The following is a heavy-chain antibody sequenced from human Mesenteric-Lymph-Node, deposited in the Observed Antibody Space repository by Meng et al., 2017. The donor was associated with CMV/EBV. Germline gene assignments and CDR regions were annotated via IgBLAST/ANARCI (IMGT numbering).Heavy chain of an antibody. CDR2: IYYSGST. Sequence: SETLSPTCTVSGGSISSSSYYWGWIRQPPGKGLEWIGSIYYSGSTYYNPSLKSRVTISVDPSKNQFSLKLSSVTAADTAVYYCARAPYNYGMDVWGQGTTVTVSS. V-gene: IGHV4-39*07. J-gene: IGHJ6*02. CDR1: GGSISSSSYY. D-gene: IGHD3-16*01. CDR3: ARAPYNYGMDV.